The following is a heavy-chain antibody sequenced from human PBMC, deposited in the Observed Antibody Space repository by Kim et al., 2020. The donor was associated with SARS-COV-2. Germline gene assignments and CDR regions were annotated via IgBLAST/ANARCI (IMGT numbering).Heavy chain of an antibody. J-gene: IGHJ4*02. CDR2: IYSGGST. Sequence: GGSLRLSCAASGFTVSSNYMSWVRQAPGKGLEWVSVIYSGGSTYYADSVKGRFTISRHNSKNTLYLQMNSLRAEDTAVYYCARDFKNGYNFFDYWGQGTLVTVSS. CDR3: ARDFKNGYNFFDY. D-gene: IGHD5-12*01. V-gene: IGHV3-53*04. CDR1: GFTVSSNY.